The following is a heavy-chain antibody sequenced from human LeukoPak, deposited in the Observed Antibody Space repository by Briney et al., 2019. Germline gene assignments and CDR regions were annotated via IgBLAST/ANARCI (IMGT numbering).Heavy chain of an antibody. D-gene: IGHD6-13*01. Sequence: SETLSLTCTVSGGSISSYYWSWIRQPPGKGLEWIGYTYYSGSTNYNPSLKSRVTISVDTSKNQFSLKLSSVTAADTAVYYCARGGWGSSSWYSYYYYMDVWGKGTTVTISS. J-gene: IGHJ6*03. CDR2: TYYSGST. CDR3: ARGGWGSSSWYSYYYYMDV. V-gene: IGHV4-59*01. CDR1: GGSISSYY.